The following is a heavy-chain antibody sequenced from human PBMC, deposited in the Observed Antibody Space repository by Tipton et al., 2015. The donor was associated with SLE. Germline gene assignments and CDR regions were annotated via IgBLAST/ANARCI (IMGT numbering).Heavy chain of an antibody. CDR2: IDSDGTIT. CDR1: GFTLNRYW. J-gene: IGHJ4*02. V-gene: IGHV3-74*01. CDR3: ARIHYYGSGSRDY. Sequence: SLRLSCAASGFTLNRYWMHWVRQAPGKGLMWVSRIDSDGTITNYADTVKGRFTISTDNAKDTLYLQMNSLRAEDTAVYYCARIHYYGSGSRDYWGQGTLVTVSS. D-gene: IGHD3-10*01.